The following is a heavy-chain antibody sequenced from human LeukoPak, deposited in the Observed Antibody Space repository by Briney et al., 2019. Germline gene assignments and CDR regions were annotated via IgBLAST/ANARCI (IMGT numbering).Heavy chain of an antibody. CDR3: AREARGVTTNAHDTFDI. Sequence: PSETLSLTCTVSGGSITSGDYHWSWIRQFPGKGLEWIGYIYHSGSAYYNPSLKSRLTMSVDTSTNQFSLKLNSLTAADTAVYFCAREARGVTTNAHDTFDIWGQGTVVTVSS. D-gene: IGHD4-11*01. J-gene: IGHJ3*02. V-gene: IGHV4-31*03. CDR1: GGSITSGDYH. CDR2: IYHSGSA.